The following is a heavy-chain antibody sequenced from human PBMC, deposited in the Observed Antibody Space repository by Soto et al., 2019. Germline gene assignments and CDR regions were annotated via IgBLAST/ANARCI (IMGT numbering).Heavy chain of an antibody. J-gene: IGHJ6*02. CDR2: INAGNGNT. V-gene: IGHV1-3*01. D-gene: IGHD6-13*01. CDR1: GYTFTTYA. Sequence: QVQLVQSGAEVKKPGASVKVSCKASGYTFTTYAIHWVRQAPGQRLEWMGWINAGNGNTKYSQKFQGRVTITRDTSASTAYMELSSLRSEDTAMYYCASNGVGMGSRWPYGMDVWGQGTTVTVSS. CDR3: ASNGVGMGSRWPYGMDV.